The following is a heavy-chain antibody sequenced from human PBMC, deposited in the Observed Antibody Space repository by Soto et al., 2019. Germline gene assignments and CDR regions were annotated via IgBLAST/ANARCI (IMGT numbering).Heavy chain of an antibody. D-gene: IGHD3-22*01. CDR3: AEYYYDSSGYYPVDY. Sequence: PGGSLRLSCAASGFSFSDYYMSWIRQAPGKGLEWVSYIDFRSNSIYYADSVKGRFTISRDNAKNSLYLQMNSLRAEDTAVYYCAEYYYDSSGYYPVDYWGQGTLVTVSS. J-gene: IGHJ4*02. V-gene: IGHV3-11*04. CDR2: IDFRSNSI. CDR1: GFSFSDYY.